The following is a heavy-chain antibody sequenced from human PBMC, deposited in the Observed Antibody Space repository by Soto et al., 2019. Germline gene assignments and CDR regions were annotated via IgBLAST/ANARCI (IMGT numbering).Heavy chain of an antibody. V-gene: IGHV3-23*01. CDR1: GFTFISYA. J-gene: IGHJ3*02. CDR3: AKPTTGSGSYSSYAFDI. Sequence: LRLSFAASGFTFISYAISWVRQAPGKGLEWVSAISGSGGSTYYADSVKGRFTISRDNSKNTLYLQMNSLRAEDTAVYYCAKPTTGSGSYSSYAFDIWGQGTMVTVSS. D-gene: IGHD1-26*01. CDR2: ISGSGGST.